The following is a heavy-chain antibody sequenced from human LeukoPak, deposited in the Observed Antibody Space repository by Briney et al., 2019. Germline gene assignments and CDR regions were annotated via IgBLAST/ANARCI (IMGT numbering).Heavy chain of an antibody. CDR2: INPSGGST. CDR3: ARDYGPGAEYFQH. D-gene: IGHD4-17*01. Sequence: GASVKVSCKASGYTFTSYYMHWVQQVPGQGLEWLGIINPSGGSTSYAQKFQGRVTMTRDTSTSTVYMELSSLRSEDTAVYYCARDYGPGAEYFQHWGQGTLVTVSS. J-gene: IGHJ1*01. V-gene: IGHV1-46*01. CDR1: GYTFTSYY.